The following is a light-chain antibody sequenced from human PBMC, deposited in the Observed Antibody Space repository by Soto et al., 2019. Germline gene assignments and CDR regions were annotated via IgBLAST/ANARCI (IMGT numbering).Light chain of an antibody. CDR1: QIINRY. CDR2: AAS. V-gene: IGKV1-39*01. CDR3: QQSYSSPWT. J-gene: IGKJ1*01. Sequence: DIQMTQSPSSLSASVGDRVTITCRASQIINRYLNWYQQKPGKAPKLLIYAASRLQNGVPSRFSGSESGTDFTLTISSLQPEDFGTYYCQQSYSSPWTFGQGTKVDIK.